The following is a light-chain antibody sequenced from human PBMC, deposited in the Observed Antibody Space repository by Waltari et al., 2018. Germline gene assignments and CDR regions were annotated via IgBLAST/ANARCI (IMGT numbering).Light chain of an antibody. V-gene: IGKV3-11*01. CDR1: ESVTGY. J-gene: IGKJ3*01. CDR2: SAS. CDR3: QHRTRWPPLFT. Sequence: EIELTQSPATLSLSPGESATLSCRASESVTGYLAWHQQKPGQAPSLLIYSASRRVSGIPARFSGSGSGTDFTLTISSLEPEDFAVYYCQHRTRWPPLFTLGPGTRVDL.